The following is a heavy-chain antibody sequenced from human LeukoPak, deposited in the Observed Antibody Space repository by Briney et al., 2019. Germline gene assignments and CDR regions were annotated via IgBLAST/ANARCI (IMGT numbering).Heavy chain of an antibody. CDR3: TRELPGNYYYYYYMDV. D-gene: IGHD2-15*01. CDR2: IYYSGST. J-gene: IGHJ6*03. Sequence: SETLSLTCTVSGGSISSHYWSWTRQPPGKGLEWIGYIYYSGSTNYNPSLKSRVTISVDTSKNQFSLKLSSVTAAGTAVYYCTRELPGNYYYYYYMDVWGKGTTVTVSS. CDR1: GGSISSHY. V-gene: IGHV4-59*11.